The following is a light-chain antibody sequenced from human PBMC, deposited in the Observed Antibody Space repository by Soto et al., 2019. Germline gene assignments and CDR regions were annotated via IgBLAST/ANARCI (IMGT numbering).Light chain of an antibody. Sequence: DIQMTQSPSSLSASVGDRVTITCRASQSISSYLSWYQQKPGKAPKLLIYAASSLQSGVPSRFSGSGSGTDFHLIISSLQPDVSATYYWQQSYSPPTFGPGTKVDIK. CDR1: QSISSY. CDR3: QQSYSPPT. CDR2: AAS. J-gene: IGKJ3*01. V-gene: IGKV1-39*01.